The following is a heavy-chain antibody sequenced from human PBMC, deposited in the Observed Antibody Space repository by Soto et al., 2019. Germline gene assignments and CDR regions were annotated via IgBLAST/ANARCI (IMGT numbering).Heavy chain of an antibody. CDR1: GYSLTSYW. V-gene: IGHV5-10-1*01. J-gene: IGHJ5*02. CDR2: IDPSDSYT. D-gene: IGHD6-13*01. CDR3: ASVFSSSWLNWFDP. Sequence: GESLTISCKGSGYSLTSYWISWVRQMPGKGLEWMGRIDPSDSYTNYSPSFQGHVTISADKSISTAYLQWSSLKASDTAMYYCASVFSSSWLNWFDPWGQGTLVTVSS.